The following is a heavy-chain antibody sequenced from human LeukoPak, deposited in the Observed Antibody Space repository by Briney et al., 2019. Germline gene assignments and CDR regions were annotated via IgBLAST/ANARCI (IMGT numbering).Heavy chain of an antibody. V-gene: IGHV3-30*04. Sequence: TGGSLRLSCAASGFTFSSYAMHWVRQAPGKGLEWVAVISYDGSNKYYADSVKGRFTISRDNSKNTLYLQMNSLRAEDTAVYYCVRDQGGAVSYWGQGTLVTVSS. CDR1: GFTFSSYA. CDR2: ISYDGSNK. J-gene: IGHJ4*02. D-gene: IGHD3-16*01. CDR3: VRDQGGAVSY.